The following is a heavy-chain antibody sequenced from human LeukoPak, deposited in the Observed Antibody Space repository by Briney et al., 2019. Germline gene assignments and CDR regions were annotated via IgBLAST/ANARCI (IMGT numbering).Heavy chain of an antibody. CDR3: ARVFRFSYFDY. Sequence: PSETLSLTCSVSGDSINSSTSYWGWVRQPPGKGLEWIGTIFYSGSIYNNPSLKSRVTMSLDTSKNQFSLRLRSVTAADTAFYYCARVFRFSYFDYWSQGALITVS. CDR2: IFYSGSI. V-gene: IGHV4-39*07. D-gene: IGHD3-3*01. CDR1: GDSINSSTSY. J-gene: IGHJ4*02.